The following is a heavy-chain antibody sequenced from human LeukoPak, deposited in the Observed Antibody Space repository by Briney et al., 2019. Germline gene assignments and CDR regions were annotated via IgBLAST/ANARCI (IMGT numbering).Heavy chain of an antibody. Sequence: GGSLRLSCAASGFTFRSFEMNWVRQAPGKGLEWVSYISSSGTTIYYADSAKGRFTISRDNAKNSLYLQMNSLRDEDTAVYYCARFRTRYFDHYDAFDIWGRGTMVTVSS. D-gene: IGHD3-9*01. CDR3: ARFRTRYFDHYDAFDI. J-gene: IGHJ3*02. V-gene: IGHV3-48*03. CDR1: GFTFRSFE. CDR2: ISSSGTTI.